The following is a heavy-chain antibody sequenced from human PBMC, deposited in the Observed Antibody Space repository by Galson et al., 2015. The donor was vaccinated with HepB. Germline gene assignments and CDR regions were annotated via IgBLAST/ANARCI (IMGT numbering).Heavy chain of an antibody. V-gene: IGHV3-9*01. Sequence: SLRLSCAGSGFTFDDYAMHWVRQAPGKGLRWVSGISWSSGSIAYADSVKGRFTISRDNAKKSLYLQMNSLRPEDTALYYCVKDIGPWSGSGLDYWGQGTLVTVSS. D-gene: IGHD3-3*01. J-gene: IGHJ4*02. CDR3: VKDIGPWSGSGLDY. CDR1: GFTFDDYA. CDR2: ISWSSGSI.